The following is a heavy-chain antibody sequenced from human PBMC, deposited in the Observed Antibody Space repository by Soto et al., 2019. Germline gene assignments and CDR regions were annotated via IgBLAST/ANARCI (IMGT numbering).Heavy chain of an antibody. CDR2: ISAYNGNT. Sequence: QVQLVQSGAEVKKPGASVKVSCKASGYTFTSYGISWVRQAPGQGLEWMGWISAYNGNTNYAQKLQGRVTMTTDTTTGTAYMGLGSLRSERTAVYFCAGDWETTGTSQAGHRGPGTLVNVSS. CDR1: GYTFTSYG. D-gene: IGHD4-17*01. J-gene: IGHJ4*01. CDR3: AGDWETTGTSQAGH. V-gene: IGHV1-18*01.